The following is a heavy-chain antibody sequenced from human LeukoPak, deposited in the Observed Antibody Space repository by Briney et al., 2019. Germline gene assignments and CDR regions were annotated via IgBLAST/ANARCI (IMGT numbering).Heavy chain of an antibody. CDR2: INPNSGGT. Sequence: ASVKVSCKASGYTFTGYYMHWVRQAPGQGLEWMGWINPNSGGTNYAQKFQGRVTMTRDTSISTAYMELSRLRSDDTAVYYCARVRGRDGYNLLDFAFQHWGQGTLVTVSS. CDR3: ARVRGRDGYNLLDFAFQH. CDR1: GYTFTGYY. J-gene: IGHJ1*01. D-gene: IGHD5-24*01. V-gene: IGHV1-2*02.